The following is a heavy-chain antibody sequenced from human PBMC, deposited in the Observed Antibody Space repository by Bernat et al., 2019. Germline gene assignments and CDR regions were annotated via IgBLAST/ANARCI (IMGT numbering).Heavy chain of an antibody. CDR2: ISYDGSNK. J-gene: IGHJ4*02. CDR1: GFTFSSYG. D-gene: IGHD3-22*01. Sequence: QVQLVESGGGVVQPGRSLRLSCAASGFTFSSYGMHWVRQAPGKGLEWVAVISYDGSNKYYADSVKGRFTISRDNSKNTLYLQMNSLRAEDTAVYYCAKAAIVGIDYWGQGTLVIVSS. V-gene: IGHV3-30*18. CDR3: AKAAIVGIDY.